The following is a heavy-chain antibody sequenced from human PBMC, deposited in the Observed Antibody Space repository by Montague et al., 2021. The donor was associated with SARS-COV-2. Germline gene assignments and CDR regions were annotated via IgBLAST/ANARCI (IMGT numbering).Heavy chain of an antibody. J-gene: IGHJ4*02. V-gene: IGHV4-34*01. D-gene: IGHD6-19*01. Sequence: SETLSLTCAVYGGSFSGYYWSWIRQPPGKGLEWIGEINHSGSTNXNPSLKSRVTISVDTSKNQFSLKPSSVTAADTAVYYCARGSRQWLVRPPHYYYFDYWGQGTLVTVSS. CDR3: ARGSRQWLVRPPHYYYFDY. CDR1: GGSFSGYY. CDR2: INHSGST.